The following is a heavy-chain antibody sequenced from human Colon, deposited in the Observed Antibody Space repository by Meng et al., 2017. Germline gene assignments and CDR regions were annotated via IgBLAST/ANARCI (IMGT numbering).Heavy chain of an antibody. Sequence: HVQRQGSGPRLVRPSEIPSLTCTLSGGSVSSPSYYWSWIRQTPGKGLEWIGYVYYTGSANYNPSLKSRVTISVDTSKNHFSLNLTSVTAADTAVYYCARGRGSYSSIDFWGQGTLVTVSS. CDR1: GGSVSSPSYY. CDR3: ARGRGSYSSIDF. J-gene: IGHJ4*02. CDR2: VYYTGSA. V-gene: IGHV4-61*03. D-gene: IGHD1-26*01.